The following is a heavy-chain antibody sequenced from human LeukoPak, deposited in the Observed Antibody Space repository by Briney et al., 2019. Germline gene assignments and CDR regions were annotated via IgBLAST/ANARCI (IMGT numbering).Heavy chain of an antibody. V-gene: IGHV1-8*02. CDR2: MNPNSGNT. CDR3: ARGPGIVGATQGWFDP. CDR1: GYTFTSYD. D-gene: IGHD1-26*01. Sequence: ASVKVSCKASGYTFTSYDINWVRQATGQGLEWMGWMNPNSGNTGYAQKFQGRVTMTRDMSTSTVYMELSSLRSEDTAVYYCARGPGIVGATQGWFDPWGQGTLVTVSS. J-gene: IGHJ5*02.